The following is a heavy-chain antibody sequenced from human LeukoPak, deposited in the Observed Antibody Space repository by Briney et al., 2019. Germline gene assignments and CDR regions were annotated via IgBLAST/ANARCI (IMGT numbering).Heavy chain of an antibody. D-gene: IGHD6-19*01. J-gene: IGHJ4*02. V-gene: IGHV3-21*04. Sequence: PGGSLRLSCADSGSAFSSYTMVWVRQAPGKGLEWVSSITRSSTYIHYADSVKGRFTISRDNSKNTLYLQMNSLRAEDTAVYYCARVPPALSGWEIYFDYWGQGTLVTVSS. CDR2: ITRSSTYI. CDR1: GSAFSSYT. CDR3: ARVPPALSGWEIYFDY.